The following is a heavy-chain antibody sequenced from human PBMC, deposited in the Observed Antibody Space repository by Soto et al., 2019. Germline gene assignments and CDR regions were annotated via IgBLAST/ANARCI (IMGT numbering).Heavy chain of an antibody. D-gene: IGHD1-26*01. CDR2: IRSKADNYAT. CDR3: TRLPEWDRQFDY. CDR1: GFTFSGSA. Sequence: EVQLVESGGGLVQPGGSLKLSCAVSGFTFSGSAINWVRQASGKGLEWVGRIRSKADNYATAYAASVKGRFTISRDDSKNTAYLQMSSLKTEDTAVYYCTRLPEWDRQFDYWGQGTLVTVSS. V-gene: IGHV3-73*01. J-gene: IGHJ4*02.